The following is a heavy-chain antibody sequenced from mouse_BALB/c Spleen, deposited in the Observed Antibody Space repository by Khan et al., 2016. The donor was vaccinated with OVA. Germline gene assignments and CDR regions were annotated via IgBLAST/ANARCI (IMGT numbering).Heavy chain of an antibody. CDR2: ISYSGCT. CDR3: ARSVTITTVVATDFDY. D-gene: IGHD1-1*01. Sequence: EVQLQESGPGLVKPSQSLSLTCTVTGYSITSDSAWNWIRQFPGNKLDWMGYISYSGCTIYNPSLKSRISITRDTSKNQFFLQLNSVTTEDTATYYGARSVTITTVVATDFDYWGQGTTLTVSS. J-gene: IGHJ2*01. CDR1: GYSITSDSA. V-gene: IGHV3-2*02.